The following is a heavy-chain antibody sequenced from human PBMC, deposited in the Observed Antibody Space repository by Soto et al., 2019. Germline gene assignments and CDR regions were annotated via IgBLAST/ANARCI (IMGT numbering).Heavy chain of an antibody. CDR3: AKPLYSSGWYGWFDP. D-gene: IGHD6-19*01. Sequence: EVPLLESGGGLVQPGGSLRLSCAASGFTFSSYAMSWVRQAPGKGLEWVSAISGSGGSTYYADSVKGRFTISRDNSKNTLYLQMNSLRAEDTAVYYCAKPLYSSGWYGWFDPWGQGTLVTVSS. CDR2: ISGSGGST. CDR1: GFTFSSYA. V-gene: IGHV3-23*01. J-gene: IGHJ5*02.